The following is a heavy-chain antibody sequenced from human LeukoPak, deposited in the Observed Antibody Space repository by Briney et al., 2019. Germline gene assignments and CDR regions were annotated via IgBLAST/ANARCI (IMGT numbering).Heavy chain of an antibody. Sequence: GGSLRLSCAASEFTLSTYSMNWVRQAPGKGLEWVSSISSTGNYIYYADSVKGRFTISRDNAKNTLYLQMNSLRAEDTALYYCARDYDFWSGLDYWGQGTLVTVSS. D-gene: IGHD3-3*01. CDR2: ISSTGNYI. V-gene: IGHV3-21*01. CDR3: ARDYDFWSGLDY. J-gene: IGHJ4*02. CDR1: EFTLSTYS.